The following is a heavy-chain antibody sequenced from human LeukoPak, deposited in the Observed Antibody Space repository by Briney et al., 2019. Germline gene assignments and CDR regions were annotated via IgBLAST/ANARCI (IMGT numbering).Heavy chain of an antibody. CDR3: ARNLIPEQLVVNF. J-gene: IGHJ4*02. Sequence: PSETLSLTCTVSGGSISNYYWNWIRQPPGKGLEWIGYIYYTGSTNYNPSLKSRVTMSVDTSKNQFSLNLKSVTPEDTAVYYCARNLIPEQLVVNFWGQGTPVTVSS. CDR2: IYYTGST. CDR1: GGSISNYY. D-gene: IGHD6-13*01. V-gene: IGHV4-59*01.